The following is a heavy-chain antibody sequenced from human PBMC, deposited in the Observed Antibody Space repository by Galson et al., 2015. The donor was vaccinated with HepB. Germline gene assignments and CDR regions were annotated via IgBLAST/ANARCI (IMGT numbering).Heavy chain of an antibody. CDR1: GFTFSNYS. CDR2: INYNSGHI. V-gene: IGHV3-21*01. J-gene: IGHJ4*02. D-gene: IGHD3-3*01. Sequence: SLRLSCAASGFTFSNYSINWVRQAPGKGLEWASSINYNSGHIFYADSVKGRFTISRDNAKNSLYLQMNSLRAEDTAVYYCARDPDPFWSGPSGGHYWGQGTLVTVSS. CDR3: ARDPDPFWSGPSGGHY.